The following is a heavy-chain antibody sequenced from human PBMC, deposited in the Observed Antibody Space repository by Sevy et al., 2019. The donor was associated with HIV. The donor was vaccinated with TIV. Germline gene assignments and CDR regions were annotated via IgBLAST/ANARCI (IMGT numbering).Heavy chain of an antibody. J-gene: IGHJ4*02. CDR2: LKSDVYGGTV. CDR3: TRGIAAQSIFDY. V-gene: IGHV3-49*04. D-gene: IGHD6-13*01. CDR1: GFTFGDYC. Sequence: GGSLRLSCTASGFTFGDYCMSWVRQAPGKGLEWVAFLKSDVYGGTVDHAASVRGRFVTSRDHSKTIAYLQMNDLKNEDTGVYYCTRGIAAQSIFDYWGQGALVTVSS.